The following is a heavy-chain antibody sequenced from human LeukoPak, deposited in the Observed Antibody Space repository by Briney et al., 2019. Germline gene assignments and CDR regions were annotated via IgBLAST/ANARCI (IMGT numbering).Heavy chain of an antibody. CDR2: IYHSGST. D-gene: IGHD2-15*01. J-gene: IGHJ3*02. CDR1: GGSISSYY. CDR3: AREIVVVVAATLDDAFDI. Sequence: SETLSLTCTVSGGSISSYYWSWIRQPPGKGLEWIGSIYHSGSTYYNPSLKSRVTISVDTSKNQFSLKLSSVTAADTAVYYCAREIVVVVAATLDDAFDIWGQGTMVTVSS. V-gene: IGHV4-38-2*02.